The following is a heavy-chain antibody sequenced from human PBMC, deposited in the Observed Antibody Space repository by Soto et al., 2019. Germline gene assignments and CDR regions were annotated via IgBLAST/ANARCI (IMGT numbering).Heavy chain of an antibody. CDR2: IIPIFGTA. Sequence: QVQLVQSGAEVKKPGSSVKVSCKASGGTFSSYAISWVRQAPGQGLEWMGGIIPIFGTANYAQKFQGRVTITADESTSTAYMELSSLRSEDTAVYYCARLSDHQLIFLPIYYGMDVWGQGTTVTVSS. J-gene: IGHJ6*02. D-gene: IGHD2-2*01. CDR3: ARLSDHQLIFLPIYYGMDV. V-gene: IGHV1-69*12. CDR1: GGTFSSYA.